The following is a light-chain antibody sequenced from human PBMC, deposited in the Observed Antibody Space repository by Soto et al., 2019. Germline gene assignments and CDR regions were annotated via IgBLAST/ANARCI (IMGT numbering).Light chain of an antibody. CDR1: QSISRW. CDR2: DAT. J-gene: IGKJ1*01. CDR3: QQYIDYSTWT. Sequence: DIQMTQSPSTLSASVGDRVTITCRASQSISRWLAWYQQKPGKAPKVLIWDATTLHRGVPSRFSGSGFGTEFTLTISSLQPDDFGTYYCQQYIDYSTWTFGQGTKVEIK. V-gene: IGKV1-5*01.